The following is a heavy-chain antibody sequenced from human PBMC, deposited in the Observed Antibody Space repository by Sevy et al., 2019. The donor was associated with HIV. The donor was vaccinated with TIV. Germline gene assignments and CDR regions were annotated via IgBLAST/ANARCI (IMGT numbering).Heavy chain of an antibody. CDR1: GFTFSNAW. Sequence: GGSLRLSCVASGFTFSNAWMSWVRQAPGKGLEWVGRIKSKTDGGTRDFAAPVKGRFAIARDDSKNTLSLQMDSLTTEDTALYYCTAGVGTSDFDYWGQGILVTVSS. J-gene: IGHJ4*02. CDR3: TAGVGTSDFDY. CDR2: IKSKTDGGTR. V-gene: IGHV3-15*01. D-gene: IGHD1-26*01.